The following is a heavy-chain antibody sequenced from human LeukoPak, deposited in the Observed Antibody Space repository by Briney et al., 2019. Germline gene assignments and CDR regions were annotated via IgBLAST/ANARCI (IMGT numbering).Heavy chain of an antibody. J-gene: IGHJ6*03. Sequence: PGGSLRLSCAASGFTFSSYAMHWVRQAPGKGLEWVAVISYDGSNKYYADSVKGRFTISRDNSKNTLYLQMNSLRAEDTAVYYCARGRYYGSGSFGGYYYYYMDVWGKGTTVTISS. CDR2: ISYDGSNK. D-gene: IGHD3-10*01. CDR1: GFTFSSYA. V-gene: IGHV3-30*04. CDR3: ARGRYYGSGSFGGYYYYYMDV.